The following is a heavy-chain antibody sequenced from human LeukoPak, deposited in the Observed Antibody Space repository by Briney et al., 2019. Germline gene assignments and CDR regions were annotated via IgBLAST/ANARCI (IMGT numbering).Heavy chain of an antibody. V-gene: IGHV4-59*01. D-gene: IGHD3-10*01. CDR1: GGSLSSYY. CDR3: VRRGVLWFGELSYYYFDL. Sequence: PSETLSLTCTVSGGSLSSYYWSWIRQSPGKGLEWIGYIYYSGSTNYNPSLMSRASISVDTSKNQFSLKLDSLTAADTAVYYCVRRGVLWFGELSYYYFDLWGRGTLVAVSS. J-gene: IGHJ2*01. CDR2: IYYSGST.